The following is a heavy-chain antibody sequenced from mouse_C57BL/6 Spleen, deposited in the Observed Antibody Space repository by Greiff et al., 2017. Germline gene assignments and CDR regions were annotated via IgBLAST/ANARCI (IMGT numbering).Heavy chain of an antibody. CDR3: ARSGGPYAMDY. CDR1: GYAFRSSW. J-gene: IGHJ4*01. D-gene: IGHD3-1*01. V-gene: IGHV1-82*01. CDR2: IYPGDGDT. Sequence: VQLQQSGPELVKPGASVKISCKASGYAFRSSWMNWVKQRPGKGLEWIGRIYPGDGDTNYNGKVKGKATLTADKSSSTAYMQLSSLTSEDSAVYFCARSGGPYAMDYWGQGTSVTVSS.